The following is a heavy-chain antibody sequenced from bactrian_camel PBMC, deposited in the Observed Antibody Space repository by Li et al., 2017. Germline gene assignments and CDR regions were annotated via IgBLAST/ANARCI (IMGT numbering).Heavy chain of an antibody. Sequence: VQLVESGGGLVQPGGSLRLSCAASGFTFSSYWMYWVRQAPGKGLEWVSTINSGGGTTYYVDSLKGRFSISRDNAKNTLYLQMNSLETEDTAVYYCATVSPYAGVWSDKFSYWGQGTQVTVS. V-gene: IGHV3S1*01. J-gene: IGHJ4*01. D-gene: IGHD3*01. CDR1: GFTFSSYW. CDR2: INSGGGTT. CDR3: ATVSPYAGVWSDKFSY.